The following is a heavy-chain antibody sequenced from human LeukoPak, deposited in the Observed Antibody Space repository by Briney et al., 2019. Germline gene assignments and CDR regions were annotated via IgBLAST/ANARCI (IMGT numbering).Heavy chain of an antibody. J-gene: IGHJ3*02. Sequence: SETLSLTCAVYGGSFSGYYWSWIRQPPGKGLEWIGEINHSGSTNYNPSLKSRVTISVDTSKNQFSLKLSSVTAADTAVYYCARRGFDWLFRGDAFDIWGQGTMVTVSS. V-gene: IGHV4-34*01. D-gene: IGHD3-9*01. CDR1: GGSFSGYY. CDR3: ARRGFDWLFRGDAFDI. CDR2: INHSGST.